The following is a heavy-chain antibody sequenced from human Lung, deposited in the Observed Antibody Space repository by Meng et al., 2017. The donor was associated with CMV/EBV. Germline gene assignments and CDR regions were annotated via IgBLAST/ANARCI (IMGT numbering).Heavy chain of an antibody. V-gene: IGHV4-59*01. Sequence: SETLSLXCTVSGGSISSYYWSWIRQAPGKGLEWIGYVYYTGSTHYTPSLRSRVTISLDTSKNQFSLKLSSVTAADTAVYFCARESGSGYVRYAFDIWGQGTMVTVSS. CDR3: ARESGSGYVRYAFDI. CDR2: VYYTGST. D-gene: IGHD5-12*01. CDR1: GGSISSYY. J-gene: IGHJ3*02.